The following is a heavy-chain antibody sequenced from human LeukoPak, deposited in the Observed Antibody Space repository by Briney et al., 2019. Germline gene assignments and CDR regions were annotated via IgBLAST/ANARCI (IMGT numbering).Heavy chain of an antibody. CDR1: GGSFSGYY. J-gene: IGHJ4*02. V-gene: IGHV4-34*01. CDR3: ARDRGGDKDY. D-gene: IGHD2-21*01. CDR2: INHSGST. Sequence: SETLSLTCAVYGGSFSGYYWSWIRQPPGKGLEWIGEINHSGSTNYNPSLKSRVTISVDTSKNQFSLKLNSVTAADTAVYYCARDRGGDKDYWGQGTLVTVSS.